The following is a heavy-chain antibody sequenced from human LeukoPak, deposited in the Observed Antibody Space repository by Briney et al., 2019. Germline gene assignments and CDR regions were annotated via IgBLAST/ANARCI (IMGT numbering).Heavy chain of an antibody. V-gene: IGHV3-7*01. CDR2: IKQDGSEK. CDR3: AREGGYYDILTGYYRSFDY. CDR1: GFTFSSYW. Sequence: GGSLRLSCAASGFTFSSYWMSWVRQAPGKGLEWVANIKQDGSEKYYVDSVKGRFTISRDNAKNSLHLQMNSLRAEDTAVYYCAREGGYYDILTGYYRSFDYWGQGTLVTVSS. J-gene: IGHJ4*02. D-gene: IGHD3-9*01.